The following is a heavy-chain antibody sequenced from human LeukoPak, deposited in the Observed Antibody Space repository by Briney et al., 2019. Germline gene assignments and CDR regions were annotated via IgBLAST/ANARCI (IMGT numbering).Heavy chain of an antibody. CDR2: ISSSGGST. CDR3: AKGDDYGDLDY. CDR1: GFTFSSYA. J-gene: IGHJ4*02. D-gene: IGHD4-17*01. Sequence: GGSLRLSCAASGFTFSSYAMNWVRQAPGKGLEWVSAISSSGGSTFYTDSVKGRFTVSRDNSKSTLYLQMNSLRAEDTAVYYCAKGDDYGDLDYWGQGTLVTVSS. V-gene: IGHV3-23*01.